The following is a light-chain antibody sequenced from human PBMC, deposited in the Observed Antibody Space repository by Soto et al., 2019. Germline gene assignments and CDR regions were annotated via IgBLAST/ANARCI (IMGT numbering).Light chain of an antibody. J-gene: IGKJ1*01. Sequence: DIQMTQPPSTLSASVGDRVTITCRASQSISSWLAWYQQKPGKAPKLLIYDASSLESGVPSRFSGSGSGTEFTLTISSLQPDDFATYYCQQYNSYWGTFGQGTKV. CDR2: DAS. CDR3: QQYNSYWGT. CDR1: QSISSW. V-gene: IGKV1-5*01.